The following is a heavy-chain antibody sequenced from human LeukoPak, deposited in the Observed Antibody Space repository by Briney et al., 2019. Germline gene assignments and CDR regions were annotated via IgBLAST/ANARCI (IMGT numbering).Heavy chain of an antibody. CDR3: ERARGDYDILSGYWGGFYYMDV. J-gene: IGHJ6*03. Sequence: SETLSLTCTVSGGSISSSSYYWGWIRQPPGKGLEWIGSIYYSGSTYYNPSLKSRVTISVDTSKNQFSLKLSSVTAAETAVYFRERARGDYDILSGYWGGFYYMDVWGKGTTVTVSS. CDR1: GGSISSSSYY. V-gene: IGHV4-39*07. CDR2: IYYSGST. D-gene: IGHD3-9*01.